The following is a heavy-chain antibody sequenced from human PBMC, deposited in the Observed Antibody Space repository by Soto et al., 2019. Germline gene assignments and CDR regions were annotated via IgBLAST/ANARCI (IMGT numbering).Heavy chain of an antibody. J-gene: IGHJ4*02. D-gene: IGHD2-15*01. V-gene: IGHV1-58*01. CDR1: GFTFTSSA. Sequence: SVKFSCKASGFTFTSSAFQWVRQARGQRLEWIGWIAVGSGYTNYAQRFQDRVTLTRDMSTATTYMELSRLTSEDTAIYYCAADARGWQQMVPSDYGGQGTLVTVSS. CDR2: IAVGSGYT. CDR3: AADARGWQQMVPSDY.